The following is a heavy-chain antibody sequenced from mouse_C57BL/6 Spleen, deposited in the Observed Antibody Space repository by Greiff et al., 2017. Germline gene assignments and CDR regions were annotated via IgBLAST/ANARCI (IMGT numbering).Heavy chain of an antibody. CDR2: IDPSDSYT. CDR1: GYTFTSYW. V-gene: IGHV1-50*01. J-gene: IGHJ4*01. D-gene: IGHD1-1*01. CDR3: ASRRSGSHYYAMDY. Sequence: QVQLQQPGAELVKPGASVKLSCKASGYTFTSYWMQWVKQRPGQGLEWIGEIDPSDSYTNYNQKFKGKATLTVDTSSSTAYMQLSSLTSEDSAVYYCASRRSGSHYYAMDYWGQGTSVTVSA.